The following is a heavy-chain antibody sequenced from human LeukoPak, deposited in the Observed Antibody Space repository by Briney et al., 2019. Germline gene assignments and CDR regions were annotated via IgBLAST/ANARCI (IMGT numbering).Heavy chain of an antibody. Sequence: ASVKVSCKASGGTFSSYTISWVRQAPGQGLEWMGWISAYNGNTNYAQKFQGRVTMTRDMSTSTDYMELSSLRSEDTAVYYCARDNSVEDTAWWFDPWGQGTLVTVSS. V-gene: IGHV1-18*01. J-gene: IGHJ5*02. CDR3: ARDNSVEDTAWWFDP. D-gene: IGHD4-23*01. CDR2: ISAYNGNT. CDR1: GGTFSSYT.